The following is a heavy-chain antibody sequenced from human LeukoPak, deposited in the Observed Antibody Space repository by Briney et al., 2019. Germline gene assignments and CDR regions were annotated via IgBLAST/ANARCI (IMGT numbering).Heavy chain of an antibody. CDR3: ARGLRWFGESFGNY. D-gene: IGHD3-10*01. CDR2: MNPNSGNT. CDR1: VYTLTELC. Sequence: ASVKVSCKVSVYTLTELCMHWVRQAPGKGLEWMGWMNPNSGNTGYAQKFQGRVTMTRNTSISTAYMELSSLRSEDTAVYYCARGLRWFGESFGNYWGQGTLVTVSS. J-gene: IGHJ4*02. V-gene: IGHV1-8*01.